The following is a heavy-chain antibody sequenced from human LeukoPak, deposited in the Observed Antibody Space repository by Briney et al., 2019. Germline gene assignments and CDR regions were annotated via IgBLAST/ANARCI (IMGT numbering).Heavy chain of an antibody. J-gene: IGHJ3*02. Sequence: GGSLRLSCAASGFTFSSYGMHWVRQAPGKGLEWVAVIWYDGSNKYYADSAKGRFTISRDNSKNTLYLQMNSLRAEDTAVYYCASQGYYYDSSGYYYTYAFDTWGQGTMVTVSS. CDR2: IWYDGSNK. CDR1: GFTFSSYG. V-gene: IGHV3-33*01. CDR3: ASQGYYYDSSGYYYTYAFDT. D-gene: IGHD3-22*01.